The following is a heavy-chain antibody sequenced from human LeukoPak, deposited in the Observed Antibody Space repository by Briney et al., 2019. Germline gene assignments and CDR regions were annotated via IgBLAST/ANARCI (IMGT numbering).Heavy chain of an antibody. Sequence: SVKVSCKASGGTFSSYAISWVRQAPGQGLEWMGRIIPIFGTANYAQKFQGRVTITTDESTSTAYMELSSLRSDDTAVYYCARWSEEWEFSGRYYYYYMDVWGEGTTVTVSS. CDR2: IIPIFGTA. CDR3: ARWSEEWEFSGRYYYYYMDV. D-gene: IGHD1-26*01. CDR1: GGTFSSYA. J-gene: IGHJ6*03. V-gene: IGHV1-69*05.